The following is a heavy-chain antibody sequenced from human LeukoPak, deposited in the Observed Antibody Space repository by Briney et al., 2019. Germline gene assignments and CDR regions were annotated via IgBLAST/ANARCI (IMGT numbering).Heavy chain of an antibody. CDR3: ARDARWMRATYYFDY. CDR2: ISYDGSNT. J-gene: IGHJ4*02. V-gene: IGHV3-30-3*01. Sequence: GGSLRLSCAASGFTFSSYAMHWVRQAPGKGLEWVAVISYDGSNTYYADSVKGRFTISRDNSKNTLYLQMNSLRAEDTAVYYCARDARWMRATYYFDYWGQGTLVTVSS. D-gene: IGHD4-23*01. CDR1: GFTFSSYA.